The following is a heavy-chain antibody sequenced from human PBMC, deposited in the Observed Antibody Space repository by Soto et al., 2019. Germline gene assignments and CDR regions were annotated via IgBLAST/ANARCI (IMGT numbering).Heavy chain of an antibody. CDR3: ARDSSLWFGELLYGHYYYYGMDV. Sequence: GGSLRLSCAASGFTFSSYAMHWVRQAPGKGLEWVAVISYDGSNKYYADSVKGRFTISRDNSKNTLYLQMNSLRAEDTAVYYCARDSSLWFGELLYGHYYYYGMDVWGQGTTVTVS. CDR2: ISYDGSNK. D-gene: IGHD3-10*01. V-gene: IGHV3-30-3*01. J-gene: IGHJ6*02. CDR1: GFTFSSYA.